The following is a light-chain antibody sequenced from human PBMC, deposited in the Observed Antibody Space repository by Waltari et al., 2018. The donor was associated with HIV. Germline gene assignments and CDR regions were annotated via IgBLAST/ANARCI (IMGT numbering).Light chain of an antibody. V-gene: IGLV1-40*01. CDR1: TSNIGAGYG. CDR2: SNT. J-gene: IGLJ2*01. CDR3: QSYDNSLSGVV. Sequence: QSVLTQPPSVSGAPGQRVTISCTGSTSNIGAGYGVQWYQQLPGTAPKFLIYSNTDRPSGVPDRFSVSKSGTSASLAITGLQAEDEAYYYCQSYDNSLSGVVFGGGTKLTVL.